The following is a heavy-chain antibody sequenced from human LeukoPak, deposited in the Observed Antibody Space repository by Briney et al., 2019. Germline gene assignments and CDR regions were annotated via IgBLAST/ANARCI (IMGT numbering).Heavy chain of an antibody. D-gene: IGHD6-19*01. CDR2: ISAYNGNT. CDR3: ARVEQWLVQGDVDY. V-gene: IGHV1-18*01. J-gene: IGHJ4*02. CDR1: GYTFTSYG. Sequence: ASVKVSCKASGYTFTSYGISWVRQAPGQGLEWMGWISAYNGNTNYAKKLQGRFTMTTDTSTSTAYMELRSLRSDDTAVYYCARVEQWLVQGDVDYWGQGTLVTVSS.